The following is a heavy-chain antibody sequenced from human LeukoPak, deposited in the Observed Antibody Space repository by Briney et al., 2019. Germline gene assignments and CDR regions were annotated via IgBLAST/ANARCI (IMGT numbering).Heavy chain of an antibody. Sequence: GGSLRLSCAASGFTFSSYEMNWVRQAPGKGLEWVSYISSSGSTIYYADSVKGRFTISRDNAKNSLYLQMNSLRAEDTAVYYCARALAVVAALDYWGQGTLVTVSS. J-gene: IGHJ4*02. V-gene: IGHV3-48*03. CDR1: GFTFSSYE. CDR2: ISSSGSTI. CDR3: ARALAVVAALDY. D-gene: IGHD2-15*01.